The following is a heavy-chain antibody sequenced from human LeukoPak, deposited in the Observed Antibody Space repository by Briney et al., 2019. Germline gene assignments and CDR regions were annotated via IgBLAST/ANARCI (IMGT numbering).Heavy chain of an antibody. CDR3: ARSITSYFDY. CDR2: INSDGSST. CDR1: GFTVSSNY. J-gene: IGHJ4*02. Sequence: GGSLRLSCAASGFTVSSNYMSWVRQAPGKGLVWVSRINSDGSSTSYADSVKGRFTISRDNAKNTLYLQMNSLRAEDTAVYYCARSITSYFDYWGQGTLVTVSS. D-gene: IGHD3-10*01. V-gene: IGHV3-74*01.